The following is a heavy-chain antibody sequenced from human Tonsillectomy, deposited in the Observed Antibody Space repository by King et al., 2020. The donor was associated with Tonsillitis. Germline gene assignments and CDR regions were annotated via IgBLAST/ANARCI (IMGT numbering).Heavy chain of an antibody. D-gene: IGHD3-3*01. CDR1: GYAFNDFY. CDR2: INPGSGGA. CDR3: ARDLRVLFGVVGIRFDP. J-gene: IGHJ5*02. V-gene: IGHV1-2*02. Sequence: QLVQSGAEVKKPGAPVKVSCKASGYAFNDFYIHWVRQAPGQGLEWMGWINPGSGGAKYAQKFQGRVSMTRDTSISTGYMILSRLRSDDTAVYFCARDLRVLFGVVGIRFDPWGQGTLVTVSS.